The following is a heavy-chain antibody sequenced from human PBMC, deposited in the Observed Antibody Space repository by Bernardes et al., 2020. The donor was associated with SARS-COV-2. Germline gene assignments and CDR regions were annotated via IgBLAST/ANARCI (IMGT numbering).Heavy chain of an antibody. CDR2: TTYRSKWNY. J-gene: IGHJ6*02. V-gene: IGHV6-1*01. Sequence: QTLSLTCSISGDSVPSNSAVWHWIRQSPSRGLEWLGRTTYRSKWNYDYAVSVKSRITISPDTSKNQFSLELTSVTPEDTAVYYCARGANYAMVVWGQGTTVTVSS. CDR3: ARGANYAMVV. CDR1: GDSVPSNSAV.